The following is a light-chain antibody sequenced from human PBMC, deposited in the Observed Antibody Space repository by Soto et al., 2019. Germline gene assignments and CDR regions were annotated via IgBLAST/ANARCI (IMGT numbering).Light chain of an antibody. J-gene: IGKJ3*01. CDR1: HSVTTY. CDR2: AAS. V-gene: IGKV1-39*01. CDR3: QQSDSTPFT. Sequence: DIQMTQSPSSLSASVGDRVTITCRASHSVTTYLNWYQQKPGKAPKVLIYAASSLQSGVPSRFSGSGSGTDFTLTISSLQPEDFATYYCQQSDSTPFTFGPGTKVDIK.